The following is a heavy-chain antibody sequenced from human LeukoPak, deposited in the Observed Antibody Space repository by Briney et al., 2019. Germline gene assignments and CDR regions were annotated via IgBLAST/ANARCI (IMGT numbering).Heavy chain of an antibody. V-gene: IGHV4-61*02. J-gene: IGHJ3*02. Sequence: PSETLSLTCTVSGGSISSGSYYWSWIRQPAGKGLEWIGRFYTSGSTNYNPSLKSRVTISVDTSKNQFSLKLNSVTAADTAVYYCGRPLSYYSDSSGDNAFDIWGQGTMVTVSS. CDR3: GRPLSYYSDSSGDNAFDI. CDR2: FYTSGST. CDR1: GGSISSGSYY. D-gene: IGHD3-22*01.